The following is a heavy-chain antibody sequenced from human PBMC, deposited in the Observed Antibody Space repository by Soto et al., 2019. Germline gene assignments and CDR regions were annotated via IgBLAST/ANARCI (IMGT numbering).Heavy chain of an antibody. Sequence: ASVKVSCKASGYTFTSYAMHWVRQAPGQRLEWMGWINACNGNTKYSQKFQGRVTMTTDTSTSTAYMELGSLTSDDTAVYYCAMVDNYVTPTPQDVWGQGTTVTVSS. CDR1: GYTFTSYA. D-gene: IGHD3-16*01. CDR2: INACNGNT. J-gene: IGHJ6*02. V-gene: IGHV1-3*01. CDR3: AMVDNYVTPTPQDV.